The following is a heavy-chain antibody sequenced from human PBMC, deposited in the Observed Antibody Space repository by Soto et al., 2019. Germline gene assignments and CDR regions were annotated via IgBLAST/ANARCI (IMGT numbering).Heavy chain of an antibody. D-gene: IGHD6-13*01. CDR2: ISYDGSNK. V-gene: IGHV3-30*18. J-gene: IGHJ5*02. Sequence: GESLKISCAASGFTFSSYGMHWVRQAPGKGLEWVAVISYDGSNKYYADSVKGRFTISRDNSKNTLYLQMNSLRAEDTAVYYCAKDKGEAAAGIRGWFDPWGQGTLVTVSS. CDR1: GFTFSSYG. CDR3: AKDKGEAAAGIRGWFDP.